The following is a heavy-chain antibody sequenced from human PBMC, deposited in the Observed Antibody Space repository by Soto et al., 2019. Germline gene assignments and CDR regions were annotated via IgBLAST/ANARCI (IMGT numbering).Heavy chain of an antibody. CDR1: GGTLSNYA. Sequence: QVQLVQGGTEVKMAGSSVRISCEASGGTLSNYAVSWVRQAPGLGLEWMGGIIPIFGTTTYAHKFQGRITITADETTGRVYMDLTGLRSDDTAVFYCTRAVRTGNYGMDVWGQGTTVTVSS. CDR3: TRAVRTGNYGMDV. V-gene: IGHV1-69*01. CDR2: IIPIFGTT. J-gene: IGHJ6*02.